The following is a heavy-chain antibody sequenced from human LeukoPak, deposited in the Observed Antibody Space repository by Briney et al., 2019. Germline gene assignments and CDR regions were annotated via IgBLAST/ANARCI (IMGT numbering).Heavy chain of an antibody. CDR2: IYYSGST. Sequence: TTSETLSLTCTVSGGSISSSSYYWGWIRQPPGKGLEWIGSIYYSGSTYYNPSLKSRVTISVDTSKNQFSLKLSSVTAADTAVYYCARASSDGYNSWDQGTLVTVSS. D-gene: IGHD5-24*01. V-gene: IGHV4-39*01. J-gene: IGHJ5*02. CDR3: ARASSDGYNS. CDR1: GGSISSSSYY.